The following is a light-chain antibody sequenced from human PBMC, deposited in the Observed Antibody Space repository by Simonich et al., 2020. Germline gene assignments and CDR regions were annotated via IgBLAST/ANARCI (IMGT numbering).Light chain of an antibody. V-gene: IGKV4-1*01. J-gene: IGKJ3*01. CDR1: QGVLYSSNNKNY. CDR2: WAS. Sequence: DIVMTQSPDSLAVSLGERATINCKSSQGVLYSSNNKNYLALYQQKPGQPPKLLIYWASTRESGVPDRFSGSGSGTDFTLTISSLQAEDVAVYYCQQYYSTPLTFGPGTKVDIK. CDR3: QQYYSTPLT.